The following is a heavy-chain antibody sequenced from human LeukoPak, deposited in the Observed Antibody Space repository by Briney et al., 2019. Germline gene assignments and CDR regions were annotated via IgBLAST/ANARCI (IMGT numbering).Heavy chain of an antibody. J-gene: IGHJ4*02. V-gene: IGHV2-5*02. D-gene: IGHD5-24*01. Sequence: SGPTLVNPTQTLTLTCTFSGFSLSTRDVSVGWIRQTPGKALEWLALIFWDDDKRYSPSLKTRLTISKDTSRNQVVLTVTNMDPLDTATYYCAHRRDGYNSLDYWGQGTLVTVSS. CDR2: IFWDDDK. CDR1: GFSLSTRDVS. CDR3: AHRRDGYNSLDY.